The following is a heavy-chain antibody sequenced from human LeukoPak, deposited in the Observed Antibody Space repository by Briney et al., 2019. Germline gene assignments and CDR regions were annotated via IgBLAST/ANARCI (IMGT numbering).Heavy chain of an antibody. J-gene: IGHJ4*02. CDR1: GFTFSSYW. CDR2: IKQDGSEK. CDR3: ARDQGGLRWSRPSDY. D-gene: IGHD4-23*01. V-gene: IGHV3-7*01. Sequence: PGGSLRLSCAASGFTFSSYWMSWVRQAPGKGLEWVANIKQDGSEKYYVDSVKGRFTISRDNAKNSLYLQMNSLRAEDTAVYYCARDQGGLRWSRPSDYWGQGTLVTVSS.